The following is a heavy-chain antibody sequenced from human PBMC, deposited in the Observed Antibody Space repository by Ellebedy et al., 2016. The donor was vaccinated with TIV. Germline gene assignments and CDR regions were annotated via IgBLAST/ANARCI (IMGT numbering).Heavy chain of an antibody. D-gene: IGHD6-19*01. J-gene: IGHJ4*02. Sequence: GESLKISCKGSGYSFTSYWIGWVRQMPGKGLEWMGIIYPGDSDTRYSPSFQGHVTISADKSISTAYLQWSSLKASDTAMYYCARQGIAVADGVDYWGQGTLVTVSS. CDR1: GYSFTSYW. V-gene: IGHV5-51*01. CDR3: ARQGIAVADGVDY. CDR2: IYPGDSDT.